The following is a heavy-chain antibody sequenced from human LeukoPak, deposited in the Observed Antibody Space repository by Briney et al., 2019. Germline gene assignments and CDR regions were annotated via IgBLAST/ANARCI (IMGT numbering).Heavy chain of an antibody. D-gene: IGHD5-18*01. CDR1: GFTFSSYG. CDR2: ISSSGSTI. Sequence: GGSLRFSCEASGFTFSSYGMSWVRQAPGKGLEWVSYISSSGSTIYYADSVKGRFTISTDNAKNPLYLQMNSLSAEDTAVYYCTRGRAMVIFDYWGQGTLVPVSS. J-gene: IGHJ4*02. V-gene: IGHV3-48*04. CDR3: TRGRAMVIFDY.